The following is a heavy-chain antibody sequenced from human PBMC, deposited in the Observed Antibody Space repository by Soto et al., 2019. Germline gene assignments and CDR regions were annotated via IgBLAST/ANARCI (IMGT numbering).Heavy chain of an antibody. Sequence: GWSLMLCCAASGFTFSSYAMSWVRQAPGKGLEWVSYISSSGSTIYYADSVKGRFTISRDNAKNSRYLQMNSLRAEDTAVYYCARGRRVAVAHPEYFDSWSQGTPVTVSS. D-gene: IGHD6-19*01. CDR1: GFTFSSYA. V-gene: IGHV3-48*03. J-gene: IGHJ4*02. CDR2: ISSSGSTI. CDR3: ARGRRVAVAHPEYFDS.